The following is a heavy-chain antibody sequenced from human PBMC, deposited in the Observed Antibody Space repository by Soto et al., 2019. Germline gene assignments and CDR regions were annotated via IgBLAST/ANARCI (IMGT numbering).Heavy chain of an antibody. Sequence: HITLKESGPTLVKPTQTLTLTCIFSGFSFSADGVGVGWIRQPPGKTLEWLALIYWDDDTRYRPSLKSRLTITKDSYKNQVVLTMTSMDPLDIATYYCAHAFGGTSWPNDAFDVWGQGTVVTVSS. V-gene: IGHV2-5*02. D-gene: IGHD3-16*01. CDR3: AHAFGGTSWPNDAFDV. J-gene: IGHJ3*01. CDR1: GFSFSADGVG. CDR2: IYWDDDT.